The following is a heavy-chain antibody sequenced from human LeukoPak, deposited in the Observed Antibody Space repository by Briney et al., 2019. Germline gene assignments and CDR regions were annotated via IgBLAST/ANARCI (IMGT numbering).Heavy chain of an antibody. CDR3: ATRYCSSTSCYGYYYYYMDV. J-gene: IGHJ6*03. Sequence: PSETLSLTCTVSGGSISSSSYYWGWIRQPPGKGLEWIGSIYYSGSTYYNPSLKSRVTISVDTSKNQFSLKLSPVTAADTAVYYCATRYCSSTSCYGYYYYYMDVWGKGTTVTISS. CDR1: GGSISSSSYY. D-gene: IGHD2-2*01. V-gene: IGHV4-39*01. CDR2: IYYSGST.